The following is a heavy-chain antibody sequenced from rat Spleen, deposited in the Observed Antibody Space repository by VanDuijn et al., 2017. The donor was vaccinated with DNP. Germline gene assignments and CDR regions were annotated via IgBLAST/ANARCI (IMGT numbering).Heavy chain of an antibody. Sequence: EVQLVQSGGGLVQPGRSLKLSCAASGFTFSDYYMAWVRQAPTKGLEWVASISDDGGSTYYRDSVKGRFTISRENAKGSLYLQMDSLRSEDTATYYCATSRDGFAYWGQGTLVTVSS. CDR1: GFTFSDYY. CDR3: ATSRDGFAY. CDR2: ISDDGGST. V-gene: IGHV5-20*01. J-gene: IGHJ3*01.